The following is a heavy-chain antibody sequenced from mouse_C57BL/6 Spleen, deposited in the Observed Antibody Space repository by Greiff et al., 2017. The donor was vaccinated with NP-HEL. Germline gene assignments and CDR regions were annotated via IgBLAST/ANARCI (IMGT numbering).Heavy chain of an antibody. V-gene: IGHV1-69*01. J-gene: IGHJ2*01. CDR2: IDPSDSYT. Sequence: QVQLQQPGAELVMPGASVKLSCKASGYTFTSYWMHWVKQRPGQGLEWIGEIDPSDSYTNYNQKFKGKSTLTVDKSSSTAYMQLSSLTSEDSAVYDCATSTVVATRGYYFDYWGQGTTLTVSS. CDR3: ATSTVVATRGYYFDY. CDR1: GYTFTSYW. D-gene: IGHD1-1*01.